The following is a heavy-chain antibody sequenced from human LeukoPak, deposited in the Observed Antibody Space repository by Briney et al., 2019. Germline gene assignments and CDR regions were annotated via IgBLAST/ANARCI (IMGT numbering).Heavy chain of an antibody. CDR1: GGSISTYY. J-gene: IGHJ4*02. CDR3: VRDRGDGIFDY. V-gene: IGHV4-59*01. Sequence: SETLSLTCTVSGGSISTYYWSWIRQPPGKGLEWIGYIDYSGSTNYNPSLKSRVTFSVDTSKNQFSLKLSSVTAADAAVYYCVRDRGDGIFDYWGQGTLVTVSS. CDR2: IDYSGST. D-gene: IGHD5-24*01.